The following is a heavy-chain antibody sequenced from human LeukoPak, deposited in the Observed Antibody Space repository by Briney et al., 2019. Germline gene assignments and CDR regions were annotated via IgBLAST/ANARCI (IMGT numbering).Heavy chain of an antibody. CDR3: ARDRDADGFDY. CDR1: GFTFTRYS. J-gene: IGHJ4*02. CDR2: ISVSSSYI. V-gene: IGHV3-21*01. Sequence: GGSLRLSCAASGFTFTRYSMNWVRQAPGTGLEWVSSISVSSSYIYYADSVKGRFTISRDNAKNSLDLQMNSLRAEDTAVYYCARDRDADGFDYWGQGTLVTVSS. D-gene: IGHD5-24*01.